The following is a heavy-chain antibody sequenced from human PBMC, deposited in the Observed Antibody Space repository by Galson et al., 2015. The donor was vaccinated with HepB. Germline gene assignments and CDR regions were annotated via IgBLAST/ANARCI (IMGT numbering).Heavy chain of an antibody. J-gene: IGHJ3*02. CDR1: GGSISSGSYY. D-gene: IGHD3-16*01. V-gene: IGHV4-61*02. CDR2: IYTSGST. CDR3: ARMDRLGGAFDI. Sequence: TLSLTCTVSGGSISSGSYYWSWIRQPAGKGLEWIGRIYTSGSTNYNPSLKSRVTISVDTSKNQFSLKLSSVTAADTAVYYCARMDRLGGAFDIWGQGTMVTVSS.